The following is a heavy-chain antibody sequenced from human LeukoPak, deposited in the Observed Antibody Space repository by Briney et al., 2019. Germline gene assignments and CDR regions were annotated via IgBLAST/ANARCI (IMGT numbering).Heavy chain of an antibody. V-gene: IGHV3-73*01. J-gene: IGHJ3*02. CDR3: AREPQGDSSGYDAFDI. CDR1: GFTFSGSA. Sequence: GGSLRLSCAASGFTFSGSAIHWVRQASGKGLEWVGRIRSKANSYATSSAASAKGRFTISRDDSKNTAYLQMNSLKTEDTAVYYCAREPQGDSSGYDAFDIWGQGTMVTVSS. D-gene: IGHD3-22*01. CDR2: IRSKANSYAT.